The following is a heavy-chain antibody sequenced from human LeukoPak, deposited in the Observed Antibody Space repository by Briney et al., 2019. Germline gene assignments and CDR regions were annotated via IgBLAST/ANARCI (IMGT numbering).Heavy chain of an antibody. CDR3: ARDPLDYYDSSGYQPTGDAFDI. J-gene: IGHJ3*02. CDR1: GFTFSSYE. CDR2: ISSSGSTI. V-gene: IGHV3-48*03. Sequence: GGSLRLSCAASGFTFSSYEMNWVRQAPGKGLEWVSYISSSGSTIYYADSVKGRFTTSRDNAKNSLYLQMNSLRAEDTAVYYCARDPLDYYDSSGYQPTGDAFDIWGQGTVVTVSS. D-gene: IGHD3-22*01.